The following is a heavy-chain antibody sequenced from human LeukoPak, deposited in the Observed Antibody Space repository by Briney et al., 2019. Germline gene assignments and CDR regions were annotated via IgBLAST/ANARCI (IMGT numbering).Heavy chain of an antibody. CDR3: ARRGGSSSRRSPIDY. Sequence: GGSLRLSCAASGFTFSDYWMTWVRQAPGKGPEWVANIKQDGSEKYFVDSVRGRFTISRDNAKNSLFLQMNSLRVEDTAVYYCARRGGSSSRRSPIDYWGQGTLVTVSS. CDR1: GFTFSDYW. D-gene: IGHD6-6*01. J-gene: IGHJ4*02. V-gene: IGHV3-7*01. CDR2: IKQDGSEK.